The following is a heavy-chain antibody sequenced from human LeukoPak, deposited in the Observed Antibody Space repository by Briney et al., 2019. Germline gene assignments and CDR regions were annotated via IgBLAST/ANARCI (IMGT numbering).Heavy chain of an antibody. CDR3: ARGVARYYDYVWGSYRKNWFDP. D-gene: IGHD3-16*02. CDR2: INHSGST. Sequence: ESGPTLVNPTQTLTLTCTFSGFSLSTSGMRVSWIRQPPGKGLEWIGEINHSGSTNYNPSLKSRVTISVDTSKNQFSLKLSSVTAADTAVYYCARGVARYYDYVWGSYRKNWFDPWGQGTLVTVSS. CDR1: GFSLSTSGMR. V-gene: IGHV4-4*02. J-gene: IGHJ5*02.